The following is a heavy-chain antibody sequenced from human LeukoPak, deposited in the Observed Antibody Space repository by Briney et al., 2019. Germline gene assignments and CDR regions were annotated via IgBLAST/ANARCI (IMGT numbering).Heavy chain of an antibody. Sequence: ASVKVSCKASGYTFTGYYMHWVRQAPGQGLEWMGWINPNSGGTNYAQKFQGRVTMTRDTSISTAYMELSRLRSDDTAVCYCARDQIARMVRGVMVYWGQGTLVTVSS. CDR1: GYTFTGYY. CDR3: ARDQIARMVRGVMVY. V-gene: IGHV1-2*02. J-gene: IGHJ4*02. CDR2: INPNSGGT. D-gene: IGHD3-10*01.